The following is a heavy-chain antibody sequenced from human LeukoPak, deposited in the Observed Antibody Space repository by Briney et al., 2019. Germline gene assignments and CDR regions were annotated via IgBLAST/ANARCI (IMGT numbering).Heavy chain of an antibody. CDR3: ASISAYYYGSGSPKPLDY. Sequence: GGSLKLSCVASGFSFSTYWMSWVRQAPGKGLEWVSYISSSSSTIYYADSVKGRFTISRDNAKNSLYLQMNSLRAEDTAVYYCASISAYYYGSGSPKPLDYWGQGTLVTVSS. CDR2: ISSSSSTI. V-gene: IGHV3-48*04. J-gene: IGHJ4*02. D-gene: IGHD3-10*01. CDR1: GFSFSTYW.